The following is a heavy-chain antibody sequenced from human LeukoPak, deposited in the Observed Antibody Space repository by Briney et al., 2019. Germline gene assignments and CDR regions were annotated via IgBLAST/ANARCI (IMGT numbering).Heavy chain of an antibody. CDR1: GFTFGSYT. CDR3: AASPPNIVVVPAAKGPFGY. V-gene: IGHV3-23*01. J-gene: IGHJ4*02. Sequence: GGSLRLSCAASGFTFGSYTMSWVRQAPGKGLEWVSGVSGSGGNIHYADSVKGRFTISRDNSKNTLYLQMNSLRAEDTAVYYWAASPPNIVVVPAAKGPFGYWGQGPLVPVSS. CDR2: VSGSGGNI. D-gene: IGHD2-2*01.